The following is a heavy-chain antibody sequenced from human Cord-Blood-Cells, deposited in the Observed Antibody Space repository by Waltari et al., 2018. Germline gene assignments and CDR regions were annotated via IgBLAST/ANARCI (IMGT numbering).Heavy chain of an antibody. CDR3: ARRIGYCSSTSCYKGWYFDL. V-gene: IGHV5-51*01. J-gene: IGHJ2*01. CDR1: GYSFTSYW. CDR2: IYPGDSDT. Sequence: EVQLVQSGAEVKKPGESLKISCKGSGYSFTSYWIGWVSQMPGKGLEWMGIIYPGDSDTRYSPSFQGQVTISADKSISTAYLQWSSLKASDTAMYYCARRIGYCSSTSCYKGWYFDLWGRGTLVTVSS. D-gene: IGHD2-2*02.